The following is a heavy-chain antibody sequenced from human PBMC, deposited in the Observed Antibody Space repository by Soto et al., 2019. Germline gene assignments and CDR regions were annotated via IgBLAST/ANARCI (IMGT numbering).Heavy chain of an antibody. CDR3: AREVNWLRDY. CDR2: IKSDGSIT. V-gene: IGHV3-74*01. CDR1: GFTFGSYW. D-gene: IGHD1-1*01. J-gene: IGHJ4*02. Sequence: EVQLVESGGDLVQPAGSRRLSCAASGFTFGSYWMHWVRQAPGKGLVWVSRIKSDGSITNYADSVKGRFTISRDNAKNTLYLQMNSLRAEDTAVYFCAREVNWLRDYWGQGTLVTVSS.